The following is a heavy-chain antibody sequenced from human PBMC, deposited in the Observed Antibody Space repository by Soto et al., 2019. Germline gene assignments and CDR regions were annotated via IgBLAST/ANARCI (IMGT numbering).Heavy chain of an antibody. CDR2: ISGSGGST. Sequence: PGGSLRLSCAASGFTFSSYAMSWVRQAPGKGLEWVSAISGSGGSTYYADSVKGRFTISRDNSKNTLFLQMNSLRAEDTAVYYCAKLTTGYSSSLFDYWGQGTLVTVSS. D-gene: IGHD6-6*01. CDR3: AKLTTGYSSSLFDY. J-gene: IGHJ4*02. V-gene: IGHV3-23*01. CDR1: GFTFSSYA.